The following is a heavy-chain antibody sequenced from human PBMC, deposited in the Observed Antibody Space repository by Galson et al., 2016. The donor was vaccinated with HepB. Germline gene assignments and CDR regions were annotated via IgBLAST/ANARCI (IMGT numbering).Heavy chain of an antibody. CDR1: GFTFSNYG. CDR3: ASSVRGSGSPPGGY. V-gene: IGHV3-30*03. J-gene: IGHJ4*02. Sequence: SLRLSCAASGFTFSNYGMHWIRQAPGKGLEWVAVMSHDGSHIFYVDSVKGRFSISRDNSKNTLYLQMNSLRDEDTAVYYCASSVRGSGSPPGGYWGQGILVTVSS. CDR2: MSHDGSHI. D-gene: IGHD3-10*01.